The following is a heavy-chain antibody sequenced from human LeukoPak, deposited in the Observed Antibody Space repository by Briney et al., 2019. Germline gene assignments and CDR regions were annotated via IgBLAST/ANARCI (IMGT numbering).Heavy chain of an antibody. J-gene: IGHJ4*02. CDR3: ARDPDYYDSSGYFDY. D-gene: IGHD3-22*01. CDR1: GFTFSRYG. V-gene: IGHV3-33*01. CDR2: IWYDGSNK. Sequence: GGSLRLSCAASGFTFSRYGMHWVRQAPGKGLEWVAVIWYDGSNKYYADSVKGRFTISRDNSKSTLYLQMNSLRAEDTAVYYCARDPDYYDSSGYFDYWGQGTLVTVSS.